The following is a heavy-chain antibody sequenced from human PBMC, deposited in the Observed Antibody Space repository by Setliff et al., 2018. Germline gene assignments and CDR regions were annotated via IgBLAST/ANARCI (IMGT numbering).Heavy chain of an antibody. CDR2: IYIGGSA. CDR1: GYSISSGY. CDR3: AREQWLDPPGYYYMDV. V-gene: IGHV4-38-2*02. D-gene: IGHD6-19*01. Sequence: SETLSLTCTVSGYSISSGYIRRWIRQPPGKGLEWIGHIYIGGSANYNPTLKSPVTMSIDTSKNQFSLKLNSVTAADMAVYYCAREQWLDPPGYYYMDVWAKGTTVTVSS. J-gene: IGHJ6*03.